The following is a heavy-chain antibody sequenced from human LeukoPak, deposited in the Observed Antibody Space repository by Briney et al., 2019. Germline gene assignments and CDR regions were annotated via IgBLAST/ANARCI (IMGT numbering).Heavy chain of an antibody. CDR1: GGSFSGYY. D-gene: IGHD6-13*01. CDR3: ARDAVLRNIAAAGYFDY. Sequence: SETLSLTCAVYGGSFSGYYWSWIRQPPGKGLEWIGEINHSGSTNYNPSLKSRVTISVDTSKNQFSLKLSSVTAEDTALYYCARDAVLRNIAAAGYFDYWGQGTLVTVSS. V-gene: IGHV4-34*01. CDR2: INHSGST. J-gene: IGHJ4*02.